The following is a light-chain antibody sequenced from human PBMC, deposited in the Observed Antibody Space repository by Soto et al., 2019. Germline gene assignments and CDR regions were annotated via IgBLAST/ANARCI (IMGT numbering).Light chain of an antibody. J-gene: IGKJ2*01. V-gene: IGKV3-15*01. CDR3: QQYNNWPPLYT. CDR1: QSVSSN. Sequence: EIVMTQSPATLSVSPGERATLSCRASQSVSSNLAWYQQKPGQAPRLLIYGASTRATGSPARFSGSGSGTAFTITISSLQSEDFAVYYCQQYNNWPPLYTFGQGTKLEIK. CDR2: GAS.